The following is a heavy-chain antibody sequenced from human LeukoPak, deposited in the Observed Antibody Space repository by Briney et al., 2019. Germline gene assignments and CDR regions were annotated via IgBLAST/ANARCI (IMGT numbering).Heavy chain of an antibody. V-gene: IGHV3-23*01. CDR1: GFTFSSYA. D-gene: IGHD3-3*01. J-gene: IGHJ4*02. CDR3: AKVERTYYDFWSGYYFDY. Sequence: PGGSLRLSCAASGFTFSSYATSWVRQAPGKGLEWVSAISGSGGSTYYADSVKGRFTISRDNSKNTLYLQMNSLRAEDTAVYYCAKVERTYYDFWSGYYFDYWGQGTLVTVSS. CDR2: ISGSGGST.